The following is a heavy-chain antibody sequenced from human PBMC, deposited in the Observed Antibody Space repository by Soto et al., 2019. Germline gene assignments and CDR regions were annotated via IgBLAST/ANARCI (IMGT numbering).Heavy chain of an antibody. CDR3: ARLGGCSNGRCYSTNWFDT. CDR1: CGSISTYNYY. V-gene: IGHV4-39*01. CDR2: IHHTGSA. D-gene: IGHD2-15*01. J-gene: IGHJ5*02. Sequence: TSETLSLTCTVSCGSISTYNYYWGWIRQTPGKGLEYIGSIHHTGSAYFNPSFESRVTISVDTSKNQFSLKLTSVSAADTAVYSCARLGGCSNGRCYSTNWFDTWGQGTLVTVSS.